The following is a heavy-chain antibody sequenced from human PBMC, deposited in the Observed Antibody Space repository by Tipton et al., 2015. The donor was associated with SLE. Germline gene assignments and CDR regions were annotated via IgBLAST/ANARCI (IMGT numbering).Heavy chain of an antibody. CDR3: ARDVGYCTNGVCPPFDY. Sequence: TLSLTCTVSGGSISSSSYYWSWIRQPAGKGLEWIGRIYTSGSTNYNPSLKSRVTISVGTSKNQFSLKLSSVTAADTAVYYCARDVGYCTNGVCPPFDYWGQGTLVTVSS. J-gene: IGHJ4*02. CDR2: IYTSGST. V-gene: IGHV4-61*02. CDR1: GGSISSSSYY. D-gene: IGHD2-8*01.